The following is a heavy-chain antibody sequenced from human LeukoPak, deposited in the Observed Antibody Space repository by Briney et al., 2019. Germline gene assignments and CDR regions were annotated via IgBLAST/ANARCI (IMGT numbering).Heavy chain of an antibody. CDR1: GFPFDEYA. J-gene: IGHJ6*03. CDR3: ARGSVQLWLRDTYYYMDV. CDR2: INWNGRIT. Sequence: PGESLRLSCAASGFPFDEYALNWVRQLPRRGLEWVSGINWNGRITEYADSVKDRFNISRQNTKNSLYLYMNNLGGEDTALYFCARGSVQLWLRDTYYYMDVWGKGTTVTVSS. D-gene: IGHD5-18*01. V-gene: IGHV3-20*04.